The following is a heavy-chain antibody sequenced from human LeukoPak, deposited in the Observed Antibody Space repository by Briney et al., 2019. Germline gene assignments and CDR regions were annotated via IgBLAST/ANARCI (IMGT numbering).Heavy chain of an antibody. CDR1: GFIFSTFG. CDR2: ISHDGNDK. CDR3: VKGHLIYRLLDY. V-gene: IGHV3-30*18. Sequence: PGRSLRLSCVASGFIFSTFGMHWARQAPGKGLEWVAFISHDGNDKYYADSVKGRFAISRDNSHNTLYLQINSLRPEDTAAYYCVKGHLIYRLLDYWGQGTLVTVSS. J-gene: IGHJ4*02. D-gene: IGHD4-11*01.